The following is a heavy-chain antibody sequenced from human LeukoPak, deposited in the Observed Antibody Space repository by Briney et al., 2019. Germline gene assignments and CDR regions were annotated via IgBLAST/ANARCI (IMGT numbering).Heavy chain of an antibody. CDR1: GGTFSSYA. CDR2: IIPIFGTA. D-gene: IGHD4-17*01. V-gene: IGHV1-69*13. J-gene: IGHJ4*02. CDR3: ANSPPGDGDYGRYYFDY. Sequence: SVKVSCKASGGTFSSYAISWVRQAPGQGLEWMGGIIPIFGTANYAQKFQGRVTITADESTSTAYMELSSLRSEDTAVYYCANSPPGDGDYGRYYFDYWGQGTLVTVSS.